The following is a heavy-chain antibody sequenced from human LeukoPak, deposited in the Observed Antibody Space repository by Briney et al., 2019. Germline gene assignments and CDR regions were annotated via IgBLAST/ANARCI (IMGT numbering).Heavy chain of an antibody. CDR2: IWYDGRQA. J-gene: IGHJ5*02. V-gene: IGHV3-33*01. D-gene: IGHD4-17*01. CDR1: GFSFSSYG. CDR3: ARGGDYGDYDSRRNNWFDP. Sequence: PGGSLRLSCAASGFSFSSYGMHWVRQAPGKGLEWVAGIWYDGRQAYYADSVKGRFTISRDNSKNTLYLQMNSLRAEDTAVYYCARGGDYGDYDSRRNNWFDPWGQGTLVTVSS.